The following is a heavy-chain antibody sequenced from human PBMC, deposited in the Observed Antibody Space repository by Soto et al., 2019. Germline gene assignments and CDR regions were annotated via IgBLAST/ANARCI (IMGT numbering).Heavy chain of an antibody. CDR3: ARTYYYDSSGYLVFDY. Sequence: ASVKVSCKASGYTFTSYYMHWVRQAPGQGLGWMGIINPSGGSTSYAQKFQGRVTMTRDTSTSTVYMELSSLRSEDTAVYYCARTYYYDSSGYLVFDYWGQGTLVTVSS. CDR2: INPSGGST. D-gene: IGHD3-22*01. CDR1: GYTFTSYY. V-gene: IGHV1-46*01. J-gene: IGHJ4*02.